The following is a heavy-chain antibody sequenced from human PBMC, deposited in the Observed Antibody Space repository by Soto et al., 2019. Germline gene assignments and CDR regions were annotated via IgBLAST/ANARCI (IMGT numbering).Heavy chain of an antibody. D-gene: IGHD3-22*01. Sequence: ASVKVSCKVSGYTLTELSMHWVRQAPGKGLEWMGGFDPEDGETIYAQKFQGRVTMTEDTSTDTAYMELSSLRSADMAVYYCAFYYYDRLAFDPWGQGTLVTVSS. V-gene: IGHV1-24*01. CDR3: AFYYYDRLAFDP. CDR1: GYTLTELS. J-gene: IGHJ5*02. CDR2: FDPEDGET.